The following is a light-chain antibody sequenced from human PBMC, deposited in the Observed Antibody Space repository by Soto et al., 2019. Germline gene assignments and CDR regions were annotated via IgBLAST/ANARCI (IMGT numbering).Light chain of an antibody. CDR1: QSVSSIN. Sequence: EIVLTQSPGTLSLSPGERATLSCRASQSVSSINLAWYQQKPGQAPRLLIYGASSRATGIPDRFSGSGSRTDSTLTLSRLEPEDFAVYYCQQYGSSPFTFGPGTKVDIK. CDR2: GAS. CDR3: QQYGSSPFT. V-gene: IGKV3-20*01. J-gene: IGKJ3*01.